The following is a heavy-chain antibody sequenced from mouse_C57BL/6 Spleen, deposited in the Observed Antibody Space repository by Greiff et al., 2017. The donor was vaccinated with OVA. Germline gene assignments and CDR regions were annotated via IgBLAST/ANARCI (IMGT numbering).Heavy chain of an antibody. CDR2: IYPGDGDT. CDR3: AKLYMGPFDY. Sequence: QVQLQQSGPELVKPGASVKISCKASGYAFSSSWMNWVKQRPGKGLEWIGRIYPGDGDTNYNGKFKGKATLTADKSSSTAYMQLSSLTSEDSAVYFCAKLYMGPFDYWGQGTTLTVSS. D-gene: IGHD1-3*01. J-gene: IGHJ2*01. CDR1: GYAFSSSW. V-gene: IGHV1-82*01.